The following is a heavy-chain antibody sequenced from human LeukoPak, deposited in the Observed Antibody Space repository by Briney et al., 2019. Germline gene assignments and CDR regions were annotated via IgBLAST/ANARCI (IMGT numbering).Heavy chain of an antibody. D-gene: IGHD2-15*01. V-gene: IGHV4-39*01. CDR3: ARLDGYCSGGSCYSVSFVDP. CDR1: GGSISSSNYY. J-gene: IGHJ5*02. Sequence: PSEALSLTCTVSGGSISSSNYYWGWIRQPPGKGLEWIGSIYYSGSTYYNPSLKSRVTISVDTSKNQFSLKLSSVTAADTAVYYCARLDGYCSGGSCYSVSFVDPWGQGTLVTVSS. CDR2: IYYSGST.